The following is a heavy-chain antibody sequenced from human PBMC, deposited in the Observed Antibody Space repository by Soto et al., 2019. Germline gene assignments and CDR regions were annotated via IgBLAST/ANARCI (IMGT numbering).Heavy chain of an antibody. V-gene: IGHV4-39*07. CDR2: IYYSGST. CDR1: GGSISSSSYY. J-gene: IGHJ4*02. Sequence: SETLSLTCTVSGGSISSSSYYWGWIRQPPGKGLEWIGSIYYSGSTYYNPSLKSRVTISVDTSKNQFSLKLSSVTAADTAVYYCARDWGYCSGGSCSGLDYWGQGTLVTVSS. D-gene: IGHD2-15*01. CDR3: ARDWGYCSGGSCSGLDY.